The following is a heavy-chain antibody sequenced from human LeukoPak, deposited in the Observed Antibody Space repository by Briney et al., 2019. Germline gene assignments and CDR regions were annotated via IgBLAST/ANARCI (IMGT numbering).Heavy chain of an antibody. CDR1: GFMLSDSV. Sequence: GGSLRLSCVASGFMLSDSVMNWVRQAPGKGLEWVASIVRSGDYDHYADSVKGRFTISRGDARNSLNLQMNSLRAEDTSVYYCVRGGSGFYHKWGQGTLVTVTS. V-gene: IGHV3-21*01. CDR3: VRGGSGFYHK. J-gene: IGHJ4*02. CDR2: IVRSGDYD. D-gene: IGHD3-3*01.